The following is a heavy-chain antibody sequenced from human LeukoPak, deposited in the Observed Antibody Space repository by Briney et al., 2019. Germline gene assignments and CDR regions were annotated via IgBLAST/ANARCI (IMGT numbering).Heavy chain of an antibody. V-gene: IGHV4-59*01. J-gene: IGHJ4*02. Sequence: LTLSCEDSGFTFRSYEMNWIRQSPGKGLEWIGYIYHTGSTSYSPSLKSRVTISADTSQNQFSLKLSSVTAADTAVYYCASRKLGNDYWGQGTLVTVSS. CDR1: GFTFRSYE. CDR3: ASRKLGNDY. D-gene: IGHD7-27*01. CDR2: IYHTGST.